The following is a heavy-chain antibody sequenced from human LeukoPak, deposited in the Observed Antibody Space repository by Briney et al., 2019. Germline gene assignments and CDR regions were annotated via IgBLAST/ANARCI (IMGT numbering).Heavy chain of an antibody. J-gene: IGHJ5*02. CDR2: INPNSGGT. Sequence: ASVKVSCKASGYTFTSYDINWVRQATGQGLEWMGWINPNSGGTNYAQKFQGRVTMTRDTSISTAYMELSRLRSDDTAVYYCARDGITMVRGGPWFDPWGQGTLVTVSS. D-gene: IGHD3-10*01. CDR3: ARDGITMVRGGPWFDP. CDR1: GYTFTSYD. V-gene: IGHV1-2*02.